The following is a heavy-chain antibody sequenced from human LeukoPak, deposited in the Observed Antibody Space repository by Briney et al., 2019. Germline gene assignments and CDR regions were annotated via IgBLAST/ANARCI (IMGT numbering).Heavy chain of an antibody. CDR2: TYSGGST. D-gene: IGHD6-19*01. J-gene: IGHJ6*03. Sequence: PGGSLRLSCLASGFTVSSTYMSWVRQAPGKGLEWVSVTYSGGSTYYADSVKGRCTISRDNSKNTLYLQMNSLRGEDTAVYYCARAQWLYGYYYYMDVWGKGTTVTVSS. CDR1: GFTVSSTY. CDR3: ARAQWLYGYYYYMDV. V-gene: IGHV3-66*01.